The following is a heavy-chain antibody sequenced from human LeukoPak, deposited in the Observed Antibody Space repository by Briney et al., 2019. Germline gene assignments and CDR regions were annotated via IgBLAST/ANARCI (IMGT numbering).Heavy chain of an antibody. J-gene: IGHJ5*02. CDR2: IKQDGSEK. Sequence: PGGSLRLSCAGSGFSFSTYWMRWVRQAPGKVLEWVANIKQDGSEKYYVDSVKGRFTISRDNAKNSLYLQMNSLRAEDTAVYYCARTQLQGGRAPWGQGNLVTVSS. D-gene: IGHD1-1*01. CDR3: ARTQLQGGRAP. CDR1: GFSFSTYW. V-gene: IGHV3-7*01.